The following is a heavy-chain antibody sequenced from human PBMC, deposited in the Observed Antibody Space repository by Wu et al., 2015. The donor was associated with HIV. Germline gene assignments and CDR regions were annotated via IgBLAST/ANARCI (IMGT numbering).Heavy chain of an antibody. CDR2: ISAYNGNT. CDR1: GDPLSSYG. D-gene: IGHD3-9*01. J-gene: IGHJ6*02. Sequence: QVQLVQSGAEVKKPGSSVKVSCKASGDPLSSYGIYWVRQAPGQGLEWMGWISAYNGNTNYAQKLQGRVTMTTDTSTSTAYMELRSLRSDDTAVYYCASPRRYFSAEGEDYYYYGMDVWGQGTTVTVSS. CDR3: ASPRRYFSAEGEDYYYYGMDV. V-gene: IGHV1-18*01.